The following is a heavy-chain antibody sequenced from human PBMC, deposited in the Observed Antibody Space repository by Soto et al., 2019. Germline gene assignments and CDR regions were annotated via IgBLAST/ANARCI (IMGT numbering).Heavy chain of an antibody. CDR1: GGSISSSSYY. D-gene: IGHD6-13*01. J-gene: IGHJ6*02. CDR2: IYYSGST. V-gene: IGHV4-39*01. CDR3: ARQAAGSIYYYYYYGMDV. Sequence: SETLSLTCTVSGGSISSSSYYWGWIRQPPGKGLEGIGSIYYSGSTYYNPSLKSRVTISVDTSKNQFSLKLSSVTAADTAVYYCARQAAGSIYYYYYYGMDVWGQGTTVTVS.